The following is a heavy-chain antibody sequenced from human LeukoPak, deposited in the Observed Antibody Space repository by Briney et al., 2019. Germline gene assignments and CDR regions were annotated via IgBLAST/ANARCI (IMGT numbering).Heavy chain of an antibody. V-gene: IGHV4-34*01. D-gene: IGHD3-10*01. CDR3: ARGGVSLWFGESSDFDY. Sequence: LRLSCAASGFTFSNYEMNWVRQPPGKGLEWIGEINHSGSTNYNPSLKSRVTISVDTSKNQFSLKLSSVTAADTAVYYCARGGVSLWFGESSDFDYWGQGTLVTVSS. CDR1: GFTFSNYE. CDR2: INHSGST. J-gene: IGHJ4*02.